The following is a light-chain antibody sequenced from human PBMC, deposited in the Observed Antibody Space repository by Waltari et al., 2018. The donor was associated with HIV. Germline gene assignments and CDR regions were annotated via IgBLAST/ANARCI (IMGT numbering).Light chain of an antibody. CDR1: QGISSY. CDR3: QQYYTYPPT. Sequence: AIRMTQSPTPFSASTGDRVTITCRASQGISSYLAWYQQKPGKAPKLLIYGASTLQSGVPSRFSGSGSGTDFTLTINCLQSEDFATYYCQQYYTYPPTFGQGNKVEIK. J-gene: IGKJ1*01. V-gene: IGKV1-8*01. CDR2: GAS.